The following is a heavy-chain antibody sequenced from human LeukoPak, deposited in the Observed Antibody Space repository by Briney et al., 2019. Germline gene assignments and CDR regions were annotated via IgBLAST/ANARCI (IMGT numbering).Heavy chain of an antibody. CDR1: GFTFDDYG. J-gene: IGHJ6*03. CDR3: ARSSYSSPFYYYYLDV. D-gene: IGHD2-2*02. Sequence: GGSLRLSCAASGFTFDDYGMSWVRQAPGKGLEWVSGINWSGGTTAYADSVKGRVTISRDNAKNSLYLQMNSLRAEDTALYYCARSSYSSPFYYYYLDVWGKGTAVTVSS. CDR2: INWSGGTT. V-gene: IGHV3-20*04.